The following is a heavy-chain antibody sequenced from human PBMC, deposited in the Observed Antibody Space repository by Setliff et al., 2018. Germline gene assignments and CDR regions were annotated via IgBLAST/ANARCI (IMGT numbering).Heavy chain of an antibody. CDR1: GGSISSYY. D-gene: IGHD3-10*01. CDR3: ARRDEYLQFREFFDY. V-gene: IGHV4-4*07. CDR2: IDRTGNR. J-gene: IGHJ4*02. Sequence: SETLSLTCTVSGGSISSYYWSWIRQPAGKGLEWIGSIDRTGNRYYNSPLRRRVTLSIDMSRNEFSLELRSMTAADTAMYYCARRDEYLQFREFFDYWGQGALVTVSS.